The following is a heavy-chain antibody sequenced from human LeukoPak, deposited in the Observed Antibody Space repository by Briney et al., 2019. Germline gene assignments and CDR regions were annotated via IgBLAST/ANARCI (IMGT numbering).Heavy chain of an antibody. CDR1: GYTFTSYD. Sequence: ASVKVSRKASGYTFTSYDINWVRQAPGQGLEWMGWMNPNSGNTGYAQKFQGRVTMTRNTSISTAYMELSSLRSEDTAVYYCARLAGGGYYYYYGMDVWGQGTTVTVSS. CDR2: MNPNSGNT. J-gene: IGHJ6*02. CDR3: ARLAGGGYYYYYGMDV. V-gene: IGHV1-8*01. D-gene: IGHD1-26*01.